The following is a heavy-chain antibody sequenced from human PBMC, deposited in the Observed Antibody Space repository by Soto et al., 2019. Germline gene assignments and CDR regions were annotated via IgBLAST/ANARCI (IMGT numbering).Heavy chain of an antibody. V-gene: IGHV3-23*01. D-gene: IGHD6-19*01. J-gene: IGHJ3*02. CDR3: ARSHSMYSSGWYYAFDI. CDR1: GFTFSSYA. CDR2: ISGSGGST. Sequence: GGSLRLSCAASGFTFSSYAMSWVRQAPGKGLEWVSAISGSGGSTYYADSVKGRFTISRDNSKNTLYLQMNSLRAEDTAVYYCARSHSMYSSGWYYAFDIWGQGTMVTVSS.